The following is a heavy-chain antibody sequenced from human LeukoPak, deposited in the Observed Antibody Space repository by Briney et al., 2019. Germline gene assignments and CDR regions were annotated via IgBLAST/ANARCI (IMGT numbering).Heavy chain of an antibody. J-gene: IGHJ4*02. CDR1: GFTFDDYA. CDR3: AKASGLWFVLGLLDY. CDR2: ISGSGGST. Sequence: PGRSLRLSCAASGFTFDDYAMHWVRQAPGKGLEWVSAISGSGGSTYYADSVKGRFTISRDNSKNTLYLQMNSLRAEDTAVYYCAKASGLWFVLGLLDYWGQGTLVTVSS. V-gene: IGHV3-23*01. D-gene: IGHD5-18*01.